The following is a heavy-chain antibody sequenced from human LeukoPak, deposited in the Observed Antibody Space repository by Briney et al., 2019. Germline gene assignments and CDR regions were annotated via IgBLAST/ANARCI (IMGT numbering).Heavy chain of an antibody. V-gene: IGHV1-18*01. D-gene: IGHD3-22*01. CDR1: GYTFTSYG. CDR2: ISAYNGNT. Sequence: GASVTVSCKASGYTFTSYGISWVRQAPGQGLEWMGWISAYNGNTNYAQKLQGRVTITTDTSTSTAYMELRSLRSDDTAVYYCARTPYYYDSSGYSQEFDYWGQGTLVTVSS. J-gene: IGHJ4*02. CDR3: ARTPYYYDSSGYSQEFDY.